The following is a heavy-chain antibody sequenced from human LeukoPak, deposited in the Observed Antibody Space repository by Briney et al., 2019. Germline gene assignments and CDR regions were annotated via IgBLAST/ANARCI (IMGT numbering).Heavy chain of an antibody. V-gene: IGHV3-74*01. D-gene: IGHD3-9*01. Sequence: PGGSLRLSCAASGFTFSSYWMHWVRQAPGKGLVWVSRINSDETGTSYADSVKGRFTISRDNAKNTLYLQMNSLRAEDTAVYYCARVIGGIRYFDWYNWFDPWGQGTLVTVSS. CDR3: ARVIGGIRYFDWYNWFDP. CDR1: GFTFSSYW. CDR2: INSDETGT. J-gene: IGHJ5*02.